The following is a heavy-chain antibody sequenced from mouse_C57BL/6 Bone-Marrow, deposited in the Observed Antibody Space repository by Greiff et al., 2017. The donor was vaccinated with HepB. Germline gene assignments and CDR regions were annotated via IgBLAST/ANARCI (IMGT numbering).Heavy chain of an antibody. Sequence: EVQRVESGGGLVKSGGSLKLSCAASGFTFSSYAMSWVRQTPEKRLEWVATISDGGSYTYYPDNVKGRFTISRDNAKNNLYLQMSHLKSEDTAMYYCARAFYYYGSRFFDYWGQGTTLTVSS. V-gene: IGHV5-4*01. CDR2: ISDGGSYT. CDR1: GFTFSSYA. D-gene: IGHD1-1*01. J-gene: IGHJ2*01. CDR3: ARAFYYYGSRFFDY.